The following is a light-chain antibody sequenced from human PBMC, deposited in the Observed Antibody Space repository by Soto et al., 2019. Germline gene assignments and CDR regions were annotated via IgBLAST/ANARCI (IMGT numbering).Light chain of an antibody. CDR2: DDN. V-gene: IGLV1-51*01. CDR1: SSNIGGNS. CDR3: GSWDSSLSAYV. Sequence: QSVLTQPPSVSAAPGQKVTISWSGSSSNIGGNSVSWYQQLPGTAPKLLIYDDNKRPSGIPDRFSGSKSGTSATLGITGFQTGDEADYYCGSWDSSLSAYVLGTGTKV. J-gene: IGLJ1*01.